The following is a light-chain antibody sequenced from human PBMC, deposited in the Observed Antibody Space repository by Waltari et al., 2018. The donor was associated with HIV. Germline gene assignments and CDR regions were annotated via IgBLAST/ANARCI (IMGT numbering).Light chain of an antibody. J-gene: IGKJ2*01. CDR1: QSFSNSY. CDR3: QQYGSSPRYT. CDR2: GAS. Sequence: EIVLTQSPGTLSLSPGERATLSCRASQSFSNSYLAWYQQKPGQAPRLLIYGASSRATGIPDRCSGSGSGTDFTLIISRLEPEDFAVYYCQQYGSSPRYTFGQGTKLEIK. V-gene: IGKV3-20*01.